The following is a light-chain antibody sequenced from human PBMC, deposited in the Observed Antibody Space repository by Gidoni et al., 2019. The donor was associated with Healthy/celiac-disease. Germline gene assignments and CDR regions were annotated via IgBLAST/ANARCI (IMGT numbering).Light chain of an antibody. CDR2: DAS. CDR1: QSVSSY. J-gene: IGKJ2*01. Sequence: ELVLTQSPATLSLSPGESATLPCRASQSVSSYLAWYQQTPGQAPRLLIYDASNRATGIPARFSGSGSGTDFTLTISSLEPEDFAVYYCQQRSNWPGYTFGQGTKLEIK. CDR3: QQRSNWPGYT. V-gene: IGKV3-11*01.